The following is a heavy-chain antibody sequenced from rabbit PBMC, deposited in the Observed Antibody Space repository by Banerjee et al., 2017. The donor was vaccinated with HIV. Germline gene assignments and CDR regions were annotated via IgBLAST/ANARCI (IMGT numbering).Heavy chain of an antibody. V-gene: IGHV1S29*01. D-gene: IGHD6-1*01. CDR2: ITYRGSA. Sequence: QEQLKESGGGLVQPGGSLKLSCKASGFDFSSYAITWVRQAPGKGLEYIGYITYRGSAYYASWVNGRFTISRENTQNTLYLQLNSLTAADTATYFCARSYDAGTTAYGYGAFNFWGPGTLVTVS. CDR1: GFDFSSYA. CDR3: ARSYDAGTTAYGYGAFNF. J-gene: IGHJ4*01.